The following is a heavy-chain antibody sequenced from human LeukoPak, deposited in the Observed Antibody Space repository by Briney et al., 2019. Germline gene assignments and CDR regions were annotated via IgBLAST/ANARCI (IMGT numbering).Heavy chain of an antibody. CDR1: GGSFSGYY. CDR3: ARGFRSSGWPFDY. D-gene: IGHD6-19*01. Sequence: PSETLSLTCAVYGGSFSGYYWSWIRQPPGKGLEWIGEINHSGSTNYNPSLKSRVTISVDTSKNQFSLKLSSVTAADTAVYYCARGFRSSGWPFDYWGQGTLVTVSS. J-gene: IGHJ4*02. CDR2: INHSGST. V-gene: IGHV4-34*01.